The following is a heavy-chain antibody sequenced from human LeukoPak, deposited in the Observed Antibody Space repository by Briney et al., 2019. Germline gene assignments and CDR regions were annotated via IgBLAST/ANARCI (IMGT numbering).Heavy chain of an antibody. D-gene: IGHD4-11*01. CDR2: IYSGGST. CDR3: AREYSNYLHYYYMDV. J-gene: IGHJ6*03. V-gene: IGHV3-66*01. Sequence: PGGSLRLSCAASGFTVSSNYMSWVRQAPGKGLEWVSVIYSGGSTYYADSVKGRFTISRDNSKNTLYLQMNSLRAEDTAVYYCAREYSNYLHYYYMDVWGKGTTVTISS. CDR1: GFTVSSNY.